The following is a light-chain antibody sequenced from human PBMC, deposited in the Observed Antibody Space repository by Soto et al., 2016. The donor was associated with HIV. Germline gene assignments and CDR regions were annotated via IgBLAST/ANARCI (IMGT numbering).Light chain of an antibody. V-gene: IGKV1-5*03. CDR1: QSVSSW. J-gene: IGKJ4*01. CDR2: KAS. Sequence: DIQMTQSPSTLSASVGDRVTITCRASQSVSSWLAWYQQKPGKAPNLLIYKASSLESGVPSRFSGSGSGTEFALTISSLQPDDFATYYCQQYNLYPLTFGGGYQGGDQT. CDR3: QQYNLYPLT.